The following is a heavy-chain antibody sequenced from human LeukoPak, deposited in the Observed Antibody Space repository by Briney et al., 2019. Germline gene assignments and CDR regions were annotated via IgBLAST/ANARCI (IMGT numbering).Heavy chain of an antibody. CDR3: AKGRRFLEWLADY. J-gene: IGHJ4*02. CDR2: IWYDGSNK. V-gene: IGHV3-33*06. D-gene: IGHD3-3*01. Sequence: GRSLRLSCAASGFTFSSYGMHWVRQAPGKGLEWVAVIWYDGSNKYYADSVKGRFTISRDNSKNTLYLQMNSLRAEDTAVYYCAKGRRFLEWLADYWGQGTLVTDCS. CDR1: GFTFSSYG.